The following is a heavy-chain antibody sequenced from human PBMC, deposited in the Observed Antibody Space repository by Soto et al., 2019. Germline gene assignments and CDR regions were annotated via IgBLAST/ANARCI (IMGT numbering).Heavy chain of an antibody. CDR2: MNPNSGNT. D-gene: IGHD3-10*01. V-gene: IGHV1-8*01. CDR1: GYTFTSSD. CDR3: ARHSMVRGVINWFDP. Sequence: ASVKVSCKASGYTFTSSDINWVRQATGQGLEWMGWMNPNSGNTGYAQKFQGQVTISADKSISTAYLQWSSLKASDTAMYYCARHSMVRGVINWFDPWGQGTLVTVSS. J-gene: IGHJ5*02.